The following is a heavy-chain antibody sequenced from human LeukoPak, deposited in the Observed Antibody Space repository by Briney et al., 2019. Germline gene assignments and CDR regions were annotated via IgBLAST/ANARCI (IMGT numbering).Heavy chain of an antibody. Sequence: PGGSLRLSCAASGFTFSSYAMSWVRQAPGKGLEWVSTISGSGGTAYYADSVKGRFTISRDNSKNTLYLQMNSLRAEDTAVYYCAKDHGGGCYSGWGQGTLVTVSS. V-gene: IGHV3-23*01. CDR2: ISGSGGTA. CDR1: GFTFSSYA. CDR3: AKDHGGGCYSG. D-gene: IGHD2-21*02. J-gene: IGHJ4*02.